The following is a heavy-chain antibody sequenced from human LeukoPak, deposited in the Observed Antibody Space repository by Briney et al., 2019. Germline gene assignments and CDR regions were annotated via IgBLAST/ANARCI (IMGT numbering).Heavy chain of an antibody. Sequence: GGSLRLSCAASGFTFRNYGFHWVRQAPGKGLEWVAVIWYDGSNKYYADSVKGRFTISRDNSKNTLDLQMNSLRAEDTAVYYCARDGGSYGVDYWGQGTLVTVSS. CDR3: ARDGGSYGVDY. CDR1: GFTFRNYG. CDR2: IWYDGSNK. V-gene: IGHV3-33*01. D-gene: IGHD1-26*01. J-gene: IGHJ4*02.